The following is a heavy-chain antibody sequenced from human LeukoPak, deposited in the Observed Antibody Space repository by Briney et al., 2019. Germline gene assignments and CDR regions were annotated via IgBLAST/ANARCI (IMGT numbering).Heavy chain of an antibody. Sequence: GGSLRLSCAASGFTFSSIAMNWVRQAPGKGLEWVSSIRSSSSYIYYTDSVKGRFTISRDNAKNSLYLQMNSLRAEDTAVYYCAGGPPLDYYDITWFDPWGQGTLVTVSS. J-gene: IGHJ5*02. CDR1: GFTFSSIA. V-gene: IGHV3-21*01. CDR2: IRSSSSYI. D-gene: IGHD3-22*01. CDR3: AGGPPLDYYDITWFDP.